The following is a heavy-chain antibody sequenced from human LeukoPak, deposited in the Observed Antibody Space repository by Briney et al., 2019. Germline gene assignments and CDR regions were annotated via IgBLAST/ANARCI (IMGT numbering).Heavy chain of an antibody. V-gene: IGHV3-30*18. Sequence: GGSLRLSCAVSGFTFSSYGMHWVRQAPGKGLEWVAVISYDGSNKYYADSVKGRFTISRDNSKNTLYLQMNSLRAEDTAVYYCAKDQGNIVGATVYWGQGTLVTVSS. CDR3: AKDQGNIVGATVY. CDR1: GFTFSSYG. CDR2: ISYDGSNK. J-gene: IGHJ4*02. D-gene: IGHD1-26*01.